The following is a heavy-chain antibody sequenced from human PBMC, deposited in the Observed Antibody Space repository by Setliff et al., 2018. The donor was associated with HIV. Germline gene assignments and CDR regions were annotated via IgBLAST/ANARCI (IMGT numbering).Heavy chain of an antibody. J-gene: IGHJ3*02. V-gene: IGHV4-39*01. CDR3: ARPRVGDDAFNI. CDR1: GDSITSNSYY. CDR2: MHHGGSI. Sequence: PSETLSLTCTVSGDSITSNSYYWGWIRQSPGKGLEWIGTMHHGGSIYYNPSLKSRVAIFIDTSKNQFSLRLSSVTAADTAVYFCARPRVGDDAFNIWSQGTLVTVSS.